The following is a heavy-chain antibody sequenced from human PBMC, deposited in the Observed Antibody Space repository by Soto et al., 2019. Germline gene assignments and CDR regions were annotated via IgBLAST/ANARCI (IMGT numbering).Heavy chain of an antibody. CDR1: GGSISSGGYY. V-gene: IGHV4-31*03. CDR2: IYYSGST. CDR3: ARGDSGYYDSSGYYSY. D-gene: IGHD3-22*01. J-gene: IGHJ4*02. Sequence: QVQLQESGPGLVKPSQTLSLTCTVSGGSISSGGYYWSWIRQHPGKGLEWIGYIYYSGSTYYNPSLKSRVTISVDTSKNQFSLKLSSVTASDTAVYYCARGDSGYYDSSGYYSYWGQGTLVTVSS.